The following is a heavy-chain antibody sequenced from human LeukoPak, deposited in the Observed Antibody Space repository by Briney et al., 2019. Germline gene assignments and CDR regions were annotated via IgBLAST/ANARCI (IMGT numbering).Heavy chain of an antibody. J-gene: IGHJ6*02. CDR2: IWYDGSNK. CDR1: GFTFSDYY. Sequence: GGSLRLSCAASGFTFSDYYMSWIRQAPGKGLEWVAVIWYDGSNKYYADSVKGRFTISRDNSKNTLYLQMNSLRAEDTAVYYCARDSYGMDVWGQGTTVTVSS. CDR3: ARDSYGMDV. V-gene: IGHV3-33*08.